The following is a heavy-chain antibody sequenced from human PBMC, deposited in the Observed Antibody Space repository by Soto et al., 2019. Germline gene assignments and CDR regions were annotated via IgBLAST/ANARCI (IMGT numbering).Heavy chain of an antibody. D-gene: IGHD4-17*01. Sequence: GGSLRLSCTASGFTVSSNYMSWVRHAPGKWLEWVSFIYSGGSTYYADSVKGRFTFSRDNSKNTVYLQMNSLRAEDTAVYYCARAYGGNPALFDPWGQGTLVTVSS. CDR3: ARAYGGNPALFDP. CDR1: GFTVSSNY. J-gene: IGHJ5*02. V-gene: IGHV3-53*01. CDR2: IYSGGST.